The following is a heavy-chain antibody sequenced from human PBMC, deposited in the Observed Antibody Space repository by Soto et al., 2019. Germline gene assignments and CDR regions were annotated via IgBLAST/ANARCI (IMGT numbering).Heavy chain of an antibody. J-gene: IGHJ3*02. CDR1: GFTFSNAW. D-gene: IGHD1-26*01. Sequence: GGSLRLSCAASGFTFSNAWMSWVRQAPGKGLEWVGRIKSKTDGGTTDYAAPVKGRFTISRDDSKNTLYLQMNSLKTEDTAVYYCTTGWELLRWRVGDAFDIWGQGTMVTVSS. V-gene: IGHV3-15*01. CDR3: TTGWELLRWRVGDAFDI. CDR2: IKSKTDGGTT.